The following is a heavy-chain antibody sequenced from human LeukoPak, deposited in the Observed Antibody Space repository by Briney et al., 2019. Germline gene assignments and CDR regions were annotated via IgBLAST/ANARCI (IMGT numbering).Heavy chain of an antibody. CDR3: ARLLGSSGYAGDWYFDL. CDR2: LYTNGTV. V-gene: IGHV4-4*07. CDR1: GASISRYY. J-gene: IGHJ2*01. Sequence: PSETLSLTCSVSGASISRYYWTWIRQPVGKGLEWFGRLYTNGTVNYNPSLRSRVTMSRDTSRNQFSLKLTSVTAADTAVYYCARLLGSSGYAGDWYFDLWGPGALVTVSS. D-gene: IGHD3-22*01.